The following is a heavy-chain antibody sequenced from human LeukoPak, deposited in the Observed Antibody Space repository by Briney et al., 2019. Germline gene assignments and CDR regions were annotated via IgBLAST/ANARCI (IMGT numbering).Heavy chain of an antibody. D-gene: IGHD3-22*01. CDR1: GYTFTSYD. J-gene: IGHJ4*02. CDR3: ARGRYDSSGYFTY. Sequence: ASVKVSCKASGYTFTSYDINWVRQATGQGLEWMGWMDPNSGNTGYAQKFQGRVTMTRNTSINTAYMELSSLRSEDTAMYYCARGRYDSSGYFTYWGQGTLVTVSS. V-gene: IGHV1-8*01. CDR2: MDPNSGNT.